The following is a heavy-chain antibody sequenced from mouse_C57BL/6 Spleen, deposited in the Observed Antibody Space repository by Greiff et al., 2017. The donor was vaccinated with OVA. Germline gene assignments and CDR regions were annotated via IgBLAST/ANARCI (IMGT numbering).Heavy chain of an antibody. D-gene: IGHD1-1*01. Sequence: VQLQQPGAELVKPGASVKMSCKASGYTFTSYWITWVKQRPGQGLEWIGDIYPGSGSTNYNEKFKSKATLTVDTSSSTAYMQLSSLTSEDSAVDYCARDRYYYGSSYVEYFDYWGQGTTLTVSS. CDR2: IYPGSGST. V-gene: IGHV1-55*01. J-gene: IGHJ2*01. CDR3: ARDRYYYGSSYVEYFDY. CDR1: GYTFTSYW.